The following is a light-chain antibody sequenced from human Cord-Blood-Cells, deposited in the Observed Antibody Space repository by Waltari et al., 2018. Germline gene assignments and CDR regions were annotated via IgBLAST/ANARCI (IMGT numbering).Light chain of an antibody. CDR3: AAWDDSLSGWV. J-gene: IGLJ3*02. CDR2: RNN. CDR1: SSTIGSNY. Sequence: QSVLTQPPSASGTPGQRVTISCSGSSSTIGSNYVYWYQQLPGTAPKLLIYRNNRRPSGVPDRVAGSRSGTSASLAISGLRSEDEADYYCAAWDDSLSGWVFGGGTKLTVL. V-gene: IGLV1-47*01.